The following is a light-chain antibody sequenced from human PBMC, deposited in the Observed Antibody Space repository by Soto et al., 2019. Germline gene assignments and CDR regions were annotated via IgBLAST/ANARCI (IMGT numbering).Light chain of an antibody. V-gene: IGLV7-46*01. CDR1: TGAVTSGHY. Sequence: QTVVTQEPSLTVSPGGTVTLTCGSSTGAVTSGHYPYWFQQKPGQAPRTLIYDTSNKHSWTPARFSGSLLGGKAALTLSGAQPEDEAEYYCLRSYSGARPGVFGGGTKVTVL. J-gene: IGLJ3*02. CDR2: DTS. CDR3: LRSYSGARPGV.